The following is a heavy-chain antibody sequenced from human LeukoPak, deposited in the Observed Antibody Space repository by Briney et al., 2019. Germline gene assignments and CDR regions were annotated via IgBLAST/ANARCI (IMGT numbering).Heavy chain of an antibody. J-gene: IGHJ3*02. Sequence: SETLSLTCTVSGGSISSHYWSWLRQPPGKGLEWLGYIYYSGSTNYNPSLKSRVTISVDTSKNQFSLKLSSVTAADTAVYYCARGYCSSTSCYFSGLDAFDIWGQGTMVTVSS. CDR2: IYYSGST. CDR1: GGSISSHY. CDR3: ARGYCSSTSCYFSGLDAFDI. V-gene: IGHV4-59*11. D-gene: IGHD2-2*01.